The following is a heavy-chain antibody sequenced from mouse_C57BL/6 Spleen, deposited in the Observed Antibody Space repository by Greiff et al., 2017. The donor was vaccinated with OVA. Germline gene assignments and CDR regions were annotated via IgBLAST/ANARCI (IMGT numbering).Heavy chain of an antibody. CDR1: GFSLTSYG. CDR3: AKQNGYYGNSWYFDV. CDR2: IWGDGST. D-gene: IGHD2-1*01. J-gene: IGHJ1*03. Sequence: QVHVKQSGPGLVAPSQSLSITCTVSGFSLTSYGVSWVRQPPGKGLEWLGVIWGDGSTNYHSALISRLSISKDNSKSQVFLKLNRLQTDDTATYYCAKQNGYYGNSWYFDVWGTGTTVTVSS. V-gene: IGHV2-3*01.